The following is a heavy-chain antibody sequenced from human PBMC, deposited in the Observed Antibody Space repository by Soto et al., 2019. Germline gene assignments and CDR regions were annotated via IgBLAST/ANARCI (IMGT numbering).Heavy chain of an antibody. J-gene: IGHJ4*02. CDR1: GYTFTSYG. D-gene: IGHD2-2*01. Sequence: ASVNVSCKAAGYTFTSYGISWVRQAPGQGLEWMGWISAYNGNTNYAQKLQGRVTMTTDTSTSTVYMELSSLRSEDTAVYYCARALPTSHHDYWGQGTLVTVSS. V-gene: IGHV1-18*01. CDR3: ARALPTSHHDY. CDR2: ISAYNGNT.